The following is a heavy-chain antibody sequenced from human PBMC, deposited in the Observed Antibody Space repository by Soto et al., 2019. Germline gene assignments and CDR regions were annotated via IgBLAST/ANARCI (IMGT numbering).Heavy chain of an antibody. CDR2: IYYSGST. Sequence: QVQLQESGPGLVVPSQTLSLTCTVSGVSISSGGYYWSWIRQHPGKGLEWIGYIYYSGSTFYNPSLKSRITISVDTSQNQFSLKLNSVAAAAAGVYFCARGGGNWYFDLWGRGPLVTVSS. D-gene: IGHD3-16*01. J-gene: IGHJ2*01. CDR1: GVSISSGGYY. CDR3: ARGGGNWYFDL. V-gene: IGHV4-31*03.